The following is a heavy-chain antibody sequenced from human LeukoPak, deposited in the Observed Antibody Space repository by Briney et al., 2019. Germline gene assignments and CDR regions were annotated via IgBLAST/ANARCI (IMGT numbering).Heavy chain of an antibody. CDR1: GGSFSSYY. J-gene: IGHJ4*02. CDR3: ASLILAVAGTIDY. D-gene: IGHD6-19*01. V-gene: IGHV4-34*01. Sequence: QVQLQQWGAVLLKPSETLSLTCAVYGGSFSSYYWSWIRQPARKGLEWIGYIYYSGSTNYNPSLKSRVTISVDTSKNQFSLKLSSVTAADTAVYYCASLILAVAGTIDYWGQGTLVTVSS. CDR2: IYYSGST.